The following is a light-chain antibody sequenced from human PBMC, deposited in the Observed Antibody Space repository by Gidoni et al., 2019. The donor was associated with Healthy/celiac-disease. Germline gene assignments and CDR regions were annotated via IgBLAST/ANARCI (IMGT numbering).Light chain of an antibody. V-gene: IGKV3-20*01. CDR3: QQYGSSPPLT. J-gene: IGKJ4*01. Sequence: ELVLTQSPGTLSLSPGERATLSCRASKSVSSSYLAWYQQKPGQAPRLLIYGASSRATGIPDRFSGSGSGTDFTLTISRLEPEDFAVYYCQQYGSSPPLTFXGXTKVEIK. CDR1: KSVSSSY. CDR2: GAS.